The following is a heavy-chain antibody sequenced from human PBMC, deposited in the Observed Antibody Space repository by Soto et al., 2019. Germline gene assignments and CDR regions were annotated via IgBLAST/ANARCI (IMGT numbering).Heavy chain of an antibody. V-gene: IGHV3-30-3*01. Sequence: QVQLVESGGGVVQPGRSLRLSCAASGFTLSSYAMHWVRQAPGKGLEWVAVISCAGTSTYYADSVRGRFTISRDNSKDTVYLQLNSLRTEDTAVYQCARDPGHDGNAYYTFDSWGHGTLVTVSS. D-gene: IGHD3-3*01. CDR2: ISCAGTST. J-gene: IGHJ4*03. CDR3: ARDPGHDGNAYYTFDS. CDR1: GFTLSSYA.